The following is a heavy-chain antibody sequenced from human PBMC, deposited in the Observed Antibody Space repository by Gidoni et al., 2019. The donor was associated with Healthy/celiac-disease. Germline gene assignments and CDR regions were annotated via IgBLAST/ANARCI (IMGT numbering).Heavy chain of an antibody. Sequence: QVQLVQSGAEVKKPGSSVKVSCNASGGTVSSYAISWVRQAPGQGLEWMGGIIPIFGTANYEQKFQGRVTITADESTGTAYMWLSSLRSEDTAVYYCARDEAAAGEYYYGMDVWGQGPTVTVSS. J-gene: IGHJ6*02. CDR1: GGTVSSYA. CDR2: IIPIFGTA. D-gene: IGHD6-13*01. V-gene: IGHV1-69*01. CDR3: ARDEAAAGEYYYGMDV.